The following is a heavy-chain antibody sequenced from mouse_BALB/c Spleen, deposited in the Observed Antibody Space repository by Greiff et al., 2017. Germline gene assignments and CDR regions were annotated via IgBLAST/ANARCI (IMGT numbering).Heavy chain of an antibody. CDR1: GFSLTSYG. J-gene: IGHJ4*01. V-gene: IGHV2-2*02. CDR3: ARAYSSGYAMDY. Sequence: VQLQQSGPGLVQPSQSLSITCTVSGFSLTSYGVHWVRQSPGKGLEWLGVIWSGGSTDYNAAFISRLSISKDNSKSQVFFKMNSLQANDTAIYYCARAYSSGYAMDYWGQGTSVTVSS. CDR2: IWSGGST. D-gene: IGHD3-1*01.